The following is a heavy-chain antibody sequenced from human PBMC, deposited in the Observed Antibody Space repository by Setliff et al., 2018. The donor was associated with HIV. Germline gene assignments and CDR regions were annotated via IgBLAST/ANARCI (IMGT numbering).Heavy chain of an antibody. V-gene: IGHV4-59*11. CDR2: FYHTGST. Sequence: SETLSLTCTVSGGYIRSHYWSWIRQPPGKGLEWIGSFYHTGSTHYNPSLKSRTTMSLDTSRNQVSLKLSSVSAADTAVYYCARDQGLELRGDYYYYGMDVWGQGTTVTVSS. CDR1: GGYIRSHY. D-gene: IGHD1-7*01. J-gene: IGHJ6*02. CDR3: ARDQGLELRGDYYYYGMDV.